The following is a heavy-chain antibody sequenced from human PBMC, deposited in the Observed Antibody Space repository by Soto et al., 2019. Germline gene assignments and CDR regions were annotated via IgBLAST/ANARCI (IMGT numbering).Heavy chain of an antibody. CDR2: IWYDGSNK. Sequence: PGGSLRLSCAASGFTFSSYGMHWVRQAPGKGLEWVAVIWYDGSNKYYADSVKGRFTISRDNSKNTLYLQMNSLKASDTAMYYCARHPVDCSSTSCLGVVPLYYMDVWGKGTTVTVSS. CDR3: ARHPVDCSSTSCLGVVPLYYMDV. V-gene: IGHV3-33*01. CDR1: GFTFSSYG. J-gene: IGHJ6*03. D-gene: IGHD2-2*01.